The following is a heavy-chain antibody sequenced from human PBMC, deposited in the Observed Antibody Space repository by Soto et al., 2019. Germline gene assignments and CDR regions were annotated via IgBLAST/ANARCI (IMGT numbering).Heavy chain of an antibody. CDR1: GYTFTGQY. D-gene: IGHD1-7*01. V-gene: IGHV1-2*02. CDR3: ARESSGITLYGMDV. Sequence: ASVKVSCKASGYTFTGQYMHWVRQAPGQGLEWMGWINPNSGDTNYAQKFQGRVTMTRDTSIGTAYMELSSLRSNDTAIYYCARESSGITLYGMDVWGQGTTVTVPS. CDR2: INPNSGDT. J-gene: IGHJ6*02.